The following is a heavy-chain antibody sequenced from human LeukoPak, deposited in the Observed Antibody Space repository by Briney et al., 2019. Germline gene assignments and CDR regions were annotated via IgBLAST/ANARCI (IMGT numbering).Heavy chain of an antibody. Sequence: GGSLRLSCAVSGFAFGSEAMSWVRQSPARGLEWVASISPAGGTTYYADYVKGRFTISRDNSNNTLFVQMNSLRAEDTAVYYCARASGCDFWSGQWDEYWGQGTLVTGSS. CDR3: ARASGCDFWSGQWDEY. V-gene: IGHV3-23*01. D-gene: IGHD3-3*01. J-gene: IGHJ4*02. CDR1: GFAFGSEA. CDR2: ISPAGGTT.